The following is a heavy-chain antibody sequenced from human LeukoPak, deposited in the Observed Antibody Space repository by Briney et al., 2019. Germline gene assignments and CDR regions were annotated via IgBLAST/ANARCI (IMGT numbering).Heavy chain of an antibody. D-gene: IGHD3-10*01. V-gene: IGHV1-69*04. CDR2: IIPIVDET. CDR3: AAALYIGQLLSAFDF. J-gene: IGHJ4*02. CDR1: GDTFKSYG. Sequence: ASVKVSCKASGDTFKSYGISWVRQAPGQGLEWIGRIIPIVDETDYTQKFQGRVTFTADKSTSSAYMELSGLTSEDTAVYYCAAALYIGQLLSAFDFWGQGTPVFVSS.